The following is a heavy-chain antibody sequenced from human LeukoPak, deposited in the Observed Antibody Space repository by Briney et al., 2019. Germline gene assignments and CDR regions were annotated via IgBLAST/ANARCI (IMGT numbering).Heavy chain of an antibody. CDR1: GFTFGDYA. CDR3: APPQQLPALDY. V-gene: IGHV3-23*01. J-gene: IGHJ4*02. CDR2: ISGSGSGGST. D-gene: IGHD5-18*01. Sequence: GGSLRLSCTASGFTFGDYAMSWVRQAPGKGLEWVSNISGSGSGGSTYYADSVKGRFTISRDNSKNTLYLQMNSLRAEDTAVYYCAPPQQLPALDYWGQGTLVTVFS.